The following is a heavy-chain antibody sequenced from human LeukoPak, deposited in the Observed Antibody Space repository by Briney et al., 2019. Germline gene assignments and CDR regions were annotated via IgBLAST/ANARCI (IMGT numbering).Heavy chain of an antibody. CDR2: INSGGGTA. J-gene: IGHJ4*02. V-gene: IGHV3-23*01. CDR1: GFTFSSYV. Sequence: GGSLRLSCAASGFTFSSYVMSWVRQAPGKGLEWVSIINSGGGTAYYADSVKGRFTLSRDNSKSTLSLQMNSLRADDTALYYCAKHPAAGNFAYWGQGTLVTVSS. CDR3: AKHPAAGNFAY.